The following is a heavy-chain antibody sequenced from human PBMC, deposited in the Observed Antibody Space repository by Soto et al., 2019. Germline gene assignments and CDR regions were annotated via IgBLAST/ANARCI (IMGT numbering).Heavy chain of an antibody. CDR3: GKGRYGDYYYYYAMDV. V-gene: IGHV3-23*01. J-gene: IGHJ6*02. CDR1: GFTFINYA. Sequence: EVPLLESGGGLAQPGGSLRLSCAASGFTFINYAMSWVRQAPGKGLEWVSAISGSGGTTSYADSVKGRFTFSRDNSKNTLYLQMNSLRAEDTAVYYCGKGRYGDYYYYYAMDVWGQGTTVTVSS. D-gene: IGHD4-17*01. CDR2: ISGSGGTT.